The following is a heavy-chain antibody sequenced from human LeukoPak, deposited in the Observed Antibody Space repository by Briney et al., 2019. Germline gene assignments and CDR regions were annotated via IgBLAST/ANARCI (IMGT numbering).Heavy chain of an antibody. CDR3: ARDSSSWSHYYYYYYMDV. V-gene: IGHV3-23*01. CDR2: ISGSGGST. J-gene: IGHJ6*03. D-gene: IGHD6-13*01. Sequence: HAGGSLRLSCAASGFTFSSYAMSWVRQAPGKGLEWVSAISGSGGSTYYADSVKGRFTISRDNSKNTLYLQMNSLRAEDTAVYYCARDSSSWSHYYYYYYMDVWGKGTTVTVSS. CDR1: GFTFSSYA.